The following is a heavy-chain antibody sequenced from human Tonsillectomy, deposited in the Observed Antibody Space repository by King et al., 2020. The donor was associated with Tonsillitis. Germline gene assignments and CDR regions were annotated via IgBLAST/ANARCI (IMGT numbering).Heavy chain of an antibody. CDR3: AKPVFSYDSGGYYSLYWFFDV. CDR2: ISGSGGTT. D-gene: IGHD3-22*01. V-gene: IGHV3-23*04. CDR1: GFTLSYHG. Sequence: VQLVESGGGLVQPGGSLRLSCAASGFTLSYHGMSWVRQAPGKGLEWVSGISGSGGTTYYADSVKGRFTISVDNSKNTVYLQMNSLRAEDTAVYYWAKPVFSYDSGGYYSLYWFFDVWGRGTLVTVSS. J-gene: IGHJ2*01.